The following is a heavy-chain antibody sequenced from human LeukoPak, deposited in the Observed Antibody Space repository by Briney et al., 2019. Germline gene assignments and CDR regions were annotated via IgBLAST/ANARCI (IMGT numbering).Heavy chain of an antibody. CDR2: IGTAGDT. CDR3: AAHPAGYSNYLD. J-gene: IGHJ4*02. V-gene: IGHV3-13*01. Sequence: GGSLRLSCAASGFTFSSYDMHWVRQATGKGLEWVSAIGTAGDTYYPGSVKGRFTISRENAKNSLYLQMNSLRAGDTAVYYCAAHPAGYSNYLDWGQGTLVTVSS. D-gene: IGHD4-4*01. CDR1: GFTFSSYD.